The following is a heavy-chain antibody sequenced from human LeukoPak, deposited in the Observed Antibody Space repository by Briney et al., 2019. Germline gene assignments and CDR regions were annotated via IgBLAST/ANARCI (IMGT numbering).Heavy chain of an antibody. D-gene: IGHD5-18*01. Sequence: GGSLRLSCAASGFTFTTYWMHWVRQAPGKGLVWVSHINSNGSITSYADSVKGRFTISRDNAKNTLYLQMNSLRAEDTAVYYCARDAVDTANAVWGQGTTVTVSS. V-gene: IGHV3-74*01. CDR2: INSNGSIT. J-gene: IGHJ6*02. CDR1: GFTFTTYW. CDR3: ARDAVDTANAV.